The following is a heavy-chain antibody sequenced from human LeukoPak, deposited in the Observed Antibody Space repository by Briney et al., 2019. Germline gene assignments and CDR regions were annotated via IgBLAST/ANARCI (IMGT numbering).Heavy chain of an antibody. D-gene: IGHD1-26*01. CDR3: ARVPSTTGDFDY. CDR2: INPSGGST. J-gene: IGHJ4*02. V-gene: IGHV1-46*01. CDR1: GYTFTSYY. Sequence: ASVKVSCKASGYTFTSYYMHRVRQAPGQGLEWMGIINPSGGSTSYAQKFQGRVTMTRDTSTSTVYMELSSLRSEDTAVYYCARVPSTTGDFDYWGQGTLVTVSS.